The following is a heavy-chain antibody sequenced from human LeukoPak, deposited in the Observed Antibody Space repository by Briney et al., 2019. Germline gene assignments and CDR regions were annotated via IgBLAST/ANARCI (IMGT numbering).Heavy chain of an antibody. J-gene: IGHJ4*02. D-gene: IGHD3-16*02. CDR3: AKGGRDDYVWGSYRPHAGYYFDY. CDR1: GFTFSSYA. CDR2: ISGSGGST. V-gene: IGHV3-23*01. Sequence: QAGGSLRLSCAASGFTFSSYAMSWVRQAPGKGLEWVSAISGSGGSTYHADSVKGRFTISRDNSKNTLYLQMNSLRAEDTAVYYCAKGGRDDYVWGSYRPHAGYYFDYWGQGTLVTVSS.